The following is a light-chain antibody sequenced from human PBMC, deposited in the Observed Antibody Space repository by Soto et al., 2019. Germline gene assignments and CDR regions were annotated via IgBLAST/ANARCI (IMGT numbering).Light chain of an antibody. J-gene: IGKJ1*01. V-gene: IGKV3-15*01. CDR2: LSS. CDR3: QQYDEWWT. CDR1: HIVSTT. Sequence: IVITQYPSNLSAYLGGRATLSFCARHIVSTTLAWYEPIPGQAPRLLILLSSSRATDIPARFSGSGSGTKFTLTTSSLQSEHFGVHFCQQYDEWWTFGLATEV.